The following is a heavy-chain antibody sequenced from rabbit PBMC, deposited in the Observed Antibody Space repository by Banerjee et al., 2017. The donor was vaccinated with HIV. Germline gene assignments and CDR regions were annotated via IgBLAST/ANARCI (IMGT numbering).Heavy chain of an antibody. Sequence: QEQLEESGGDLVKPEGSLTLTCTASGFSFSSSYWICWVRQAPGKGLEWIACIDGGSSGSTYYASWAKGRFTISKTSSPTVTLQMTSLTAADTATYFCARLIRAGAGGYEGAFDPRGQGTLVTVS. CDR1: GFSFSSSYW. V-gene: IGHV1S45*01. J-gene: IGHJ2*01. D-gene: IGHD1-1*01. CDR2: IDGGSSGST. CDR3: ARLIRAGAGGYEGAFDP.